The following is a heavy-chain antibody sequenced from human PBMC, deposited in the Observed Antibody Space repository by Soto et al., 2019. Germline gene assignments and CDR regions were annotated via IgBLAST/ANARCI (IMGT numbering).Heavy chain of an antibody. Sequence: GSVKVSCKASGYTFTSYGISWVRQAPGQGLEWMGWISAYNGNTNYAQKLQGRVTMTTDTSTSTAYMELRSLRSDDTAVYYCARVFLDYDFWSGPAPTYYYYYMAVWGKGTTVTVSS. CDR1: GYTFTSYG. CDR2: ISAYNGNT. V-gene: IGHV1-18*01. D-gene: IGHD3-3*01. J-gene: IGHJ6*03. CDR3: ARVFLDYDFWSGPAPTYYYYYMAV.